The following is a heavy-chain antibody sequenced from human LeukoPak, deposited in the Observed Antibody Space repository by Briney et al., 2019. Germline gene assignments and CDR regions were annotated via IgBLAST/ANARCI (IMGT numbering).Heavy chain of an antibody. D-gene: IGHD2-15*01. V-gene: IGHV4-39*07. Sequence: PSETLSLTCTVSGGSISSSSYYWGWIRQPPGKGLEWIGSIYYSGTTYYNPSLKSRVTISVDTSKNQFSLRLSSVTAADTAVYYCARLYCSGGSCYRRRYYFDYWGQGTLVTVSS. CDR3: ARLYCSGGSCYRRRYYFDY. CDR2: IYYSGTT. CDR1: GGSISSSSYY. J-gene: IGHJ4*02.